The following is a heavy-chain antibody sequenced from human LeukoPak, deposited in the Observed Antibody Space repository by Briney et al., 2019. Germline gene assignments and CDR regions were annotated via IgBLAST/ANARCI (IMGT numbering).Heavy chain of an antibody. Sequence: RSGGSLRLSCAASGFTFSSYGMHWVRQAPGKVLEWVAFIRYDGSNKYYADSVKGRFTISRDNSKNTLYLQMNSLRAEDTAVYYCAKEGSWLANYYYYMDVWGKGTTVTISS. CDR1: GFTFSSYG. V-gene: IGHV3-30*02. CDR2: IRYDGSNK. J-gene: IGHJ6*03. CDR3: AKEGSWLANYYYYMDV. D-gene: IGHD6-19*01.